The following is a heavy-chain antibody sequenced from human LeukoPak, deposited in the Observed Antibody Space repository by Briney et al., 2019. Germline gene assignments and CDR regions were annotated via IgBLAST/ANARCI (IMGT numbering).Heavy chain of an antibody. V-gene: IGHV3-21*06. D-gene: IGHD3-3*01. Sequence: GGSLRLSCVVSGLTSTGYSMTWVRQAPGKGLEWVSSISSSSDYIFYADSVKGRFTISRDNAKNSLYLQMNSLRAEDTAVYYCARDQGFSYYFYYMDVWGKGTTVTVSS. CDR2: ISSSSDYI. CDR1: GLTSTGYS. CDR3: ARDQGFSYYFYYMDV. J-gene: IGHJ6*03.